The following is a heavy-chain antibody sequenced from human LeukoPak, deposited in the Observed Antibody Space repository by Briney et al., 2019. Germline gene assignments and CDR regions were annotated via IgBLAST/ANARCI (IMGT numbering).Heavy chain of an antibody. CDR3: AKGRLAQGWVDY. J-gene: IGHJ4*02. V-gene: IGHV3-23*01. CDR1: GFTFSSYA. D-gene: IGHD1-26*01. Sequence: GGSLRLSCAASGFTFSSYAMSWVRQAPGKGLEWVSAISGSGGSTYYADSVKGRFTISRDNSKNTLYLQLNSLRAEDTAVYYCAKGRLAQGWVDYWGQGTLVTVSS. CDR2: ISGSGGST.